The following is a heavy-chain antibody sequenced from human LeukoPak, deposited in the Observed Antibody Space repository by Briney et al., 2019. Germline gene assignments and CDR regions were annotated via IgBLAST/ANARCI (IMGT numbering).Heavy chain of an antibody. CDR1: GFTFSSYG. CDR2: ISSSSSAI. CDR3: ARGGAARPDY. V-gene: IGHV3-48*01. Sequence: GGSLRLSCAASGFTFSSYGINWVRQTPGKGLEWVSYISSSSSAINYADSVRGRFTISRGNAKNSLYLQMNSLRPEDTAVYYCARGGAARPDYWGQGTLVTVSS. D-gene: IGHD6-6*01. J-gene: IGHJ4*02.